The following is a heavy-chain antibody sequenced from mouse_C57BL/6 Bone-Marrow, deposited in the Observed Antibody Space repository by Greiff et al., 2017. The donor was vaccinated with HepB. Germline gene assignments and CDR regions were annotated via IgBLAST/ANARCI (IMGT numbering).Heavy chain of an antibody. V-gene: IGHV5-17*01. J-gene: IGHJ3*01. D-gene: IGHD1-2*01. CDR2: ISSGSSTI. Sequence: DVMLVESGGGSVKPGGSLKLSCAASGFTFSDYGMHWVRQAPEKGLEWVAYISSGSSTIYYADTVKGRFTISRDNAKNTLFLQMTSLRSEDTAMYYCARPLLRVGSWFAYWGQGTLVTVSA. CDR3: ARPLLRVGSWFAY. CDR1: GFTFSDYG.